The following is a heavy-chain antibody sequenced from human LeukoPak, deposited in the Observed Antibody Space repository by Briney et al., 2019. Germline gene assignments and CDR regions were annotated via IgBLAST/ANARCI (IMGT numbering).Heavy chain of an antibody. CDR1: GFTFSGFR. CDR3: ARWNGSGPFDY. CDR2: INSDGSST. J-gene: IGHJ4*02. Sequence: PGGSLRLSCAASGFTFSGFRMHWVRQAPVKGLVWVSRINSDGSSTTYADSVKGRFTISRDNANNTLYLQMNSLRAEDTAVYYCARWNGSGPFDYWGQGTLVTVSS. V-gene: IGHV3-74*01. D-gene: IGHD6-19*01.